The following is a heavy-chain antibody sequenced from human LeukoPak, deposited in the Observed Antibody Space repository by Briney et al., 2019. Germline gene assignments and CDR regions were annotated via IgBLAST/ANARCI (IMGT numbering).Heavy chain of an antibody. Sequence: PGGSLRLSCAASGFTFSSYSMNWVRQAPGKGLEWVSYISSSSSTIYYADSAKGRFTISRDNAKNSLYLQMNSLRDEDTAVYYCARDYLDYGDWWYFDYWGQGTLVTVSS. CDR1: GFTFSSYS. CDR2: ISSSSSTI. V-gene: IGHV3-48*02. D-gene: IGHD4-17*01. J-gene: IGHJ4*02. CDR3: ARDYLDYGDWWYFDY.